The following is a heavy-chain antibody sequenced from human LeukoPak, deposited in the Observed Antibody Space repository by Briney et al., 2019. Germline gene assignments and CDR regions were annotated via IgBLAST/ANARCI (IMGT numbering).Heavy chain of an antibody. V-gene: IGHV3-7*01. Sequence: GGSLRLSCAASGCSFNSDWMDWVRQAPGKGLEWVANIKHDESEKNYLDSVKGRFTISRDNAQNSLYLQMNGLRVEDTAVYYCTRRLDDWGQGTPVTVSS. D-gene: IGHD3-16*01. CDR1: GCSFNSDW. CDR3: TRRLDD. J-gene: IGHJ4*02. CDR2: IKHDESEK.